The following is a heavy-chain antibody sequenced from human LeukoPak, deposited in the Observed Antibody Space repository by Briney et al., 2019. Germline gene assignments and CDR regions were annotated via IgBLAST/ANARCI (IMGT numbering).Heavy chain of an antibody. D-gene: IGHD3-10*01. CDR3: ARSGLFYGSGTHFDY. Sequence: GRSLRLSCAASGFTFSSYGMHWVRQAPGKGLEGVAVVWYDGSNKYYADSVKGRLTISRDNSKNTLYLQMSSLRAEDTAVYYCARSGLFYGSGTHFDYWGQGTLVTVSS. CDR2: VWYDGSNK. CDR1: GFTFSSYG. J-gene: IGHJ4*02. V-gene: IGHV3-33*01.